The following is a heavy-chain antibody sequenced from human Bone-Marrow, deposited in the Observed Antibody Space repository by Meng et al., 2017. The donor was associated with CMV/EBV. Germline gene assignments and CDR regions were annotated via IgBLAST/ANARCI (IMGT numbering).Heavy chain of an antibody. D-gene: IGHD2-2*01. V-gene: IGHV1-18*01. J-gene: IGHJ6*02. Sequence: ASVKVSCKASGYTFTSYGISWVRQAPGQGLEWMGWINPNSGGTNYAQKLQGRVTMTTDTSTSTAYMELRSLRPDDTAVYYCARDAQLGGWGDHYYYYGMDVGGQGTTVTVSS. CDR3: ARDAQLGGWGDHYYYYGMDV. CDR2: INPNSGGT. CDR1: GYTFTSYG.